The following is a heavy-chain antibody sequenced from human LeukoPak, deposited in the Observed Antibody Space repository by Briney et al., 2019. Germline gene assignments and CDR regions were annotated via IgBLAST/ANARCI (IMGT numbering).Heavy chain of an antibody. CDR1: GDSVSSYF. Sequence: SETLFLTCTVSGDSVSSYFWSWIRQPPGKGLEWIGHIYYSGSTNYNPSLKSRVTISVDTSKNQFSLKLNSVTAADTAVHYCARRGSSWSTIDYWGQGTLVTVAS. J-gene: IGHJ4*02. CDR3: ARRGSSWSTIDY. D-gene: IGHD6-13*01. CDR2: IYYSGST. V-gene: IGHV4-59*08.